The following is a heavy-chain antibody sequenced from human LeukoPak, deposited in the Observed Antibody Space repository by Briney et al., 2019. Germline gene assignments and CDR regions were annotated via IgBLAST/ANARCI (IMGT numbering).Heavy chain of an antibody. CDR3: ASSPQPFEFAY. CDR1: GGSFSGYY. V-gene: IGHV4-34*01. D-gene: IGHD2-2*01. J-gene: IGHJ4*02. Sequence: SETLSLTCAVYGGSFSGYYWSWIRQPPGKGLEWIGEINHSGSTNYNPSLTSRVTISVDTSNNQFSLKLSSVTAADTAVYYCASSPQPFEFAYWGQGTLVTAPS. CDR2: INHSGST.